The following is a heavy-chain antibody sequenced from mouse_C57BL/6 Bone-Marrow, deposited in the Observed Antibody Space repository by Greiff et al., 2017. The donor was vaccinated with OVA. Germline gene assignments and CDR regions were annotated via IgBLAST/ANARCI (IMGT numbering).Heavy chain of an antibody. Sequence: EVNVVESGGGLVKPGGSLKLSCAASGFTFSSYDMSWVRQTQEKRLEWVATISDGGSYTYYPDNVKGRFTISRENAKNNLYLQKSHLKSEDAAKYYCGRHYGNSCAYWGQGTLVTVSA. J-gene: IGHJ3*01. V-gene: IGHV5-4*03. CDR2: ISDGGSYT. CDR3: GRHYGNSCAY. D-gene: IGHD2-1*01. CDR1: GFTFSSYD.